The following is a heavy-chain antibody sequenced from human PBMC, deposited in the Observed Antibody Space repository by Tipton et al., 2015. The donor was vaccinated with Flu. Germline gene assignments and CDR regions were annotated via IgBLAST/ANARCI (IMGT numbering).Heavy chain of an antibody. Sequence: LRLSCTVSGDSISSYYWSWIRQPPGKGLEWIGYMYYSGSTKYNPSLKSRVTISIDTSKNQFSLKPTSVTAADTAVYYCARDLKWSSAYYNPFGYWGQGTLVTVSS. CDR3: ARDLKWSSAYYNPFGY. J-gene: IGHJ4*02. V-gene: IGHV4-59*01. CDR1: GDSISSYY. CDR2: MYYSGST. D-gene: IGHD3-22*01.